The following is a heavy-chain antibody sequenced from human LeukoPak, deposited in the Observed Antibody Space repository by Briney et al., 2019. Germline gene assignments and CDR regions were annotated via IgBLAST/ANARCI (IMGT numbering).Heavy chain of an antibody. D-gene: IGHD6-19*01. J-gene: IGHJ4*02. CDR2: IHPNSGGT. CDR1: GYIFTDYF. Sequence: ASVKVSCKASGYIFTDYFIHWVRQAPGQGLEWMGWIHPNSGGTKYAQKFQGRVTMTTDTSSSTVSMGMSSLRSDDTAVYFCARDLAGSGYYDYWGQGTLVTVSS. CDR3: ARDLAGSGYYDY. V-gene: IGHV1-2*02.